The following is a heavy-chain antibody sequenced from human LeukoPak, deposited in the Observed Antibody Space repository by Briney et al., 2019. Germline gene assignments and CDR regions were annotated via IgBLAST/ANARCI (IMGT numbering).Heavy chain of an antibody. CDR2: ISSSGSTI. D-gene: IGHD1-26*01. Sequence: GGSLRLSRAASGFTFSDYYMSWIRQAPGKGLEWVSYISSSGSTIYYADSVKGRFTISRDNAKNSLYLQMNSLRAEDTAVYYCARDPYRGGYEAQFDYWGQGTLVTVSS. J-gene: IGHJ4*02. V-gene: IGHV3-11*04. CDR1: GFTFSDYY. CDR3: ARDPYRGGYEAQFDY.